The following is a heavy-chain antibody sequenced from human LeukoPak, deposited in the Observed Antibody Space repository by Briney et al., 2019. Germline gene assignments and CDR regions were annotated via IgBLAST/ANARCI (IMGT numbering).Heavy chain of an antibody. CDR2: ISGSGRST. V-gene: IGHV3-23*01. J-gene: IGHJ4*02. CDR1: GFTFNNYA. D-gene: IGHD6-19*01. Sequence: HPGGCLRLSCAASGFTFNNYAVSWVRQAPGRGLEWVSAISGSGRSTYYAESVKGRFTISRDNSKNTLYLQMNSLRAEDTAVYYCAKDRNGWLRDVDYWGQGTMVTVSS. CDR3: AKDRNGWLRDVDY.